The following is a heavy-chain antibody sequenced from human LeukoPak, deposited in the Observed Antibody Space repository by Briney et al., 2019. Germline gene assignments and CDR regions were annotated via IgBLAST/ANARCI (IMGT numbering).Heavy chain of an antibody. CDR3: ARDQYGSGSYYNEGYYYYGMDV. CDR2: ISSSSSYI. D-gene: IGHD3-10*01. CDR1: GFTFSSYS. V-gene: IGHV3-21*01. Sequence: PGGSLRLSCAASGFTFSSYSMNWVRQAPGKGLERVSSISSSSSYIYYADSVKGRFTISRDNAKNSLYLQMNSLRAEDTAVYYCARDQYGSGSYYNEGYYYYGMDVWGQGTTVTVSS. J-gene: IGHJ6*02.